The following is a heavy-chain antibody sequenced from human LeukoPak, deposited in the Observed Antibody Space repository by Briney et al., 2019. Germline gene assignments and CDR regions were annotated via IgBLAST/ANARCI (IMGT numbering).Heavy chain of an antibody. V-gene: IGHV3-30-3*01. J-gene: IGHJ6*02. Sequence: GSLRLSCAASGFTFSSYAMHWVRQALGKGLEWVAVISYDGSSKYYADSVKGRFTISRDNSKNTLYLQMNSLRAEDTAVYYCARGAPRRYYYGMDVWGQGTTVTVSS. CDR2: ISYDGSSK. CDR3: ARGAPRRYYYGMDV. D-gene: IGHD1-14*01. CDR1: GFTFSSYA.